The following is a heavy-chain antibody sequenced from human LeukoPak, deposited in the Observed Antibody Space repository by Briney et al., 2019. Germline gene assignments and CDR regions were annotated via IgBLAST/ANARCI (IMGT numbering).Heavy chain of an antibody. CDR2: ISSSSSTI. J-gene: IGHJ6*02. Sequence: GGSLRLSCAASGFTFSSYSMNWARQAPGKGLEWVSYISSSSSTIYYADSVKGRFTISRDNAKNSLYLQMNSLRAEDTAVYYCARRVQQLVPSMYGMDVWGQGTTVTVSS. CDR3: ARRVQQLVPSMYGMDV. V-gene: IGHV3-48*01. D-gene: IGHD6-13*01. CDR1: GFTFSSYS.